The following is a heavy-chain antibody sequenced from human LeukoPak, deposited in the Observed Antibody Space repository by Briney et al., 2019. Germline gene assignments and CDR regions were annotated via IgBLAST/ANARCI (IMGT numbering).Heavy chain of an antibody. CDR1: GYTFTSYD. CDR3: AGSITISGSMDV. D-gene: IGHD3-9*01. V-gene: IGHV1-8*01. Sequence: GASVKVSCKASGYTFTSYDINWVRQATGQGLEWMGWMNPNSGNTGYAQKFQGRVTMTRNTSISTAYMELSGLRSEDTAVYYCAGSITISGSMDVWGQGTTVTVSS. J-gene: IGHJ6*02. CDR2: MNPNSGNT.